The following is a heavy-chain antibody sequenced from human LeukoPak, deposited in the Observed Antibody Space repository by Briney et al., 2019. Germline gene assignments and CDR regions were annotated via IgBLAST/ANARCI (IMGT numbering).Heavy chain of an antibody. CDR1: GGSFSGYY. D-gene: IGHD1-26*01. V-gene: IGHV4-34*01. J-gene: IGHJ4*02. CDR2: INHSGST. Sequence: SETLSLTCAVYGGSFSGYYWSRIRQPPGKGLEWIGEINHSGSTNYNPSLKSRVTISVDTSKNQFSLKLSSVTAADTAVYYCRIVGATSGAYYFDYWGQGTLVTISS. CDR3: RIVGATSGAYYFDY.